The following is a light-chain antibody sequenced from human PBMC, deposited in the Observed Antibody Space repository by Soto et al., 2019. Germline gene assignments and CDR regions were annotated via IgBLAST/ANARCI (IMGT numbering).Light chain of an antibody. Sequence: DIVMTQSPDSLAVSLGERATINCKSSQSVLYSSNNRNYLAWYQQKPGQPPKLLIYWASTRESGVPDRFSGSGSETDYTLTISRLQAEDVAVYYCQQYYSTPPTFGQGTKLEIK. J-gene: IGKJ1*01. CDR2: WAS. CDR1: QSVLYSSNNRNY. V-gene: IGKV4-1*01. CDR3: QQYYSTPPT.